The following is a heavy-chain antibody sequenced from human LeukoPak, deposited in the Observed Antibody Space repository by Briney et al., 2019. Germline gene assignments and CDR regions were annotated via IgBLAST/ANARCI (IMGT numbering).Heavy chain of an antibody. V-gene: IGHV4-59*08. CDR3: ARRADYDSKAFDI. CDR2: IYYSGST. Sequence: PSQTLSLTCTVSGGSISSYYWSWIRQPPGKGLEWIGYIYYSGSTNYNPSLKSRVTISVDTSKNQFSLKLSSVTAADTAVYYCARRADYDSKAFDIWGQGTMVTVSS. CDR1: GGSISSYY. J-gene: IGHJ3*02. D-gene: IGHD3-10*01.